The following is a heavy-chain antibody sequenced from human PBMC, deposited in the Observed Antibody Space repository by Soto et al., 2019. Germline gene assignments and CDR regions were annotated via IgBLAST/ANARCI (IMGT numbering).Heavy chain of an antibody. CDR2: ISSSGSTI. CDR1: GFTFSSYE. Sequence: LRLSCAASGFTFSSYEMNWVRQAPGKGLEWVSYISSSGSTIYYADPVKGRFTISRDNAKNSLYLQMNSLRAEDTAVYYCARGAGWFGAAAQNWFDPWGQGTLVTVSS. CDR3: ARGAGWFGAAAQNWFDP. V-gene: IGHV3-48*03. D-gene: IGHD3-10*01. J-gene: IGHJ5*02.